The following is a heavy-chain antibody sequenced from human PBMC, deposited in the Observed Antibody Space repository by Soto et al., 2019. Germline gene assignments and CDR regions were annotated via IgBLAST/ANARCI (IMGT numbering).Heavy chain of an antibody. Sequence: SETLSLTCTVSGGSINSGGYYWNCLRQHPGKGLEWIGYISYSGNTYYNPSLRSRLSISVDTSKNQFSLKVSSVTAADTAVYYCARDRVEGYYESSGYSLWGQGTLVTVSS. V-gene: IGHV4-31*03. CDR3: ARDRVEGYYESSGYSL. D-gene: IGHD3-22*01. J-gene: IGHJ4*02. CDR2: ISYSGNT. CDR1: GGSINSGGYY.